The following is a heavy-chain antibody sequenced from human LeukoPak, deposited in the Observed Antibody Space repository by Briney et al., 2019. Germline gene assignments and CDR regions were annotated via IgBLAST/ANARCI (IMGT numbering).Heavy chain of an antibody. J-gene: IGHJ5*02. Sequence: GSLRLSCAASGFTVSTNYMSWVRQAPGKGLEWLSSISSSSTTIFYADSVKGRFTISRDNAKNSLFLQMNSLRADDTAVYYCARDLTGIGVYVAWGQGTLVTVSS. CDR2: ISSSSTTI. V-gene: IGHV3-11*01. CDR3: ARDLTGIGVYVA. D-gene: IGHD5/OR15-5a*01. CDR1: GFTVSTNY.